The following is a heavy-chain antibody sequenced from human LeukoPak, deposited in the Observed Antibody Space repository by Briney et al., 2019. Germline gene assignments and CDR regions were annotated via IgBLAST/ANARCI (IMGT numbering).Heavy chain of an antibody. J-gene: IGHJ4*02. CDR1: DGSFTGYF. CDR2: INHRGST. Sequence: SETLSLTCAVYDGSFTGYFWNWIRQSPGKRLEWIGEINHRGSTNYNPSLKSRLTISVDTSKNQFSLRLTSVTAADTGVYFCARDPTTVMTVPWYFDTWGQGTLVTVSS. D-gene: IGHD4-11*01. V-gene: IGHV4-34*01. CDR3: ARDPTTVMTVPWYFDT.